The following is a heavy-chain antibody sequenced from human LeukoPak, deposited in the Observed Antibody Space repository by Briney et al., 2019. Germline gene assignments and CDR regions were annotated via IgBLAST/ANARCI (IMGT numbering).Heavy chain of an antibody. V-gene: IGHV3-23*01. J-gene: IGHJ4*02. CDR1: GFTFSSYA. CDR2: ISGSGGST. Sequence: GGSLRLSCAASGFTFSSYAMSWVRQAPGKGLEWVSAISGSGGSTYYADSVKGRFTISRDSSKNTLYLQMNSLRAEDTAVYYCAKEGSYGPDYGDYASNYYFDYWGQGTLVTVSS. CDR3: AKEGSYGPDYGDYASNYYFDY. D-gene: IGHD4-17*01.